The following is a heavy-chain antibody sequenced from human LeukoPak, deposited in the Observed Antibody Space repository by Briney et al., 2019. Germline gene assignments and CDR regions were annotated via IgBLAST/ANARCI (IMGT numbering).Heavy chain of an antibody. CDR2: IYYGGYT. Sequence: SETLSLTCTVSGGSISSNNYYWGWIRQPPGKGLEWIGSIYYGGYTYYNPSLKSRVTISVDTSKNQFSLKLSSVTAADTAIYYCARHRGAQNWFDPWGQGTLVTVST. V-gene: IGHV4-39*01. J-gene: IGHJ5*02. CDR1: GGSISSNNYY. CDR3: ARHRGAQNWFDP. D-gene: IGHD4/OR15-4a*01.